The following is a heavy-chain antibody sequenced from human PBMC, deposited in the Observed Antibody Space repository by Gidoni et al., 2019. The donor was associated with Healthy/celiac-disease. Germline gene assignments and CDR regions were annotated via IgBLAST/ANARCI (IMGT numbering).Heavy chain of an antibody. J-gene: IGHJ4*02. CDR3: TTDGDGQPPPGGFDY. V-gene: IGHV3-15*01. CDR1: GVTFRSAL. Sequence: EVQLVESGGGLVKPGGSIRLSCATYGVTFRSALMSWVRQAPGQWLEWVGRIKSKTDGGTTDYAAPVKGRFTISRDDSKNTLYLQMNSLKTEDTAVYYCTTDGDGQPPPGGFDYWGQGTLVTVSS. CDR2: IKSKTDGGTT. D-gene: IGHD7-27*01.